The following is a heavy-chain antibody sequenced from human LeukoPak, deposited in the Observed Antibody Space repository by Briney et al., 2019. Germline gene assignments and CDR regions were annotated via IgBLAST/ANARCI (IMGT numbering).Heavy chain of an antibody. CDR3: ATDDILTGSSEFDY. V-gene: IGHV1-46*01. J-gene: IGHJ4*02. CDR2: INPSGGSV. Sequence: VSVKVSCKASGDTFINYYMHWVRQAPGQGLEWMGIINPSGGSVSYAQKFQGRVTMTRDTSTSTVYMDLSSLGSEDTAVYYCATDDILTGSSEFDYWGQGTLVTVSS. CDR1: GDTFINYY. D-gene: IGHD3-9*01.